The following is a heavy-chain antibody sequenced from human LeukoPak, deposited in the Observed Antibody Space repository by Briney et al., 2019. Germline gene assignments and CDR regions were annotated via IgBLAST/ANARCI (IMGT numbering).Heavy chain of an antibody. CDR1: GFTFSSYG. CDR2: IWYDGINK. Sequence: GGSLRLSCAASGFTFSSYGMHWVRQAPGKGLEWVAVIWYDGINKNYADSVKGLFTISRDNSKNTLYLQMNSLRAEDTAVYYCANGGQEYFQHWGQGTLVTVSS. CDR3: ANGGQEYFQH. D-gene: IGHD3-16*01. J-gene: IGHJ1*01. V-gene: IGHV3-33*06.